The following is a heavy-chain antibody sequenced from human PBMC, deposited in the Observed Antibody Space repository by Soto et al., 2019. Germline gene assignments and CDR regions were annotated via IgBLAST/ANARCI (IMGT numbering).Heavy chain of an antibody. CDR3: AKGGGWELSYYYGMDV. Sequence: PGESLKISCKGSGYSFTSYWIGWVRQMPGKGLEWMGIIYPGDSDTRYSPSFQGQVTISRDNSKNTLYLQMNSLRAEDTAVYYCAKGGGWELSYYYGMDVWGQGTTVTVSS. D-gene: IGHD1-26*01. CDR1: GYSFTSYW. CDR2: IYPGDSDT. V-gene: IGHV5-51*01. J-gene: IGHJ6*02.